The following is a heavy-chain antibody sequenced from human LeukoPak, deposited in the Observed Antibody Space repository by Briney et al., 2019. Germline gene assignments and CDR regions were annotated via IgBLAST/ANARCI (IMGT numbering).Heavy chain of an antibody. Sequence: QAGGSLRLSCAASGFTFSSYEMNWVRQAPGKGLEWVSYISSSGSTIYYADSVKGRFAISRDNAKNSLYLQMNNLRVEDTAVYYCARDNDRKDDSWGQGTLVTVSS. CDR1: GFTFSSYE. CDR3: ARDNDRKDDS. V-gene: IGHV3-48*03. D-gene: IGHD3-16*01. J-gene: IGHJ5*02. CDR2: ISSSGSTI.